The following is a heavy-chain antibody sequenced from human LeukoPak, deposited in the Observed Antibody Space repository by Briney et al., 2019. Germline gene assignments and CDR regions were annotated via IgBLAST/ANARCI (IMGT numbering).Heavy chain of an antibody. J-gene: IGHJ5*02. V-gene: IGHV4-59*01. Sequence: SETLSLTCTVSGGSISSYYWSWIRQPPGKGLEWIGYIYYSGSTNYNPSLKSRVTISVDTSKNQFSLKLSSVTAADTAVYYCARVGRSARGGSVYSSGWELDPWGQGTLVTVSS. D-gene: IGHD6-25*01. CDR2: IYYSGST. CDR1: GGSISSYY. CDR3: ARVGRSARGGSVYSSGWELDP.